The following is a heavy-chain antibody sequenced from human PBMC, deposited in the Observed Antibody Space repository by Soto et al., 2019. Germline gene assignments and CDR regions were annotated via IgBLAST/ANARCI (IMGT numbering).Heavy chain of an antibody. D-gene: IGHD5-12*01. J-gene: IGHJ3*02. Sequence: EVQLVESGGGLVKPGGSLRLSCAASGFTFSSYSMNWVRQAPGKGLEWVSSISSSSSYIYYADSVKGRFTISRDNAKNFLYLEMDSPRGDDTGVYYGAREKWVRKGWDSQDAFDMWGQGTMVTFSS. CDR1: GFTFSSYS. V-gene: IGHV3-21*01. CDR2: ISSSSSYI. CDR3: AREKWVRKGWDSQDAFDM.